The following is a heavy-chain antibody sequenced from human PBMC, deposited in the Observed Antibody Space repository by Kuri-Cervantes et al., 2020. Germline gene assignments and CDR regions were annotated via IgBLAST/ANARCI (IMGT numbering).Heavy chain of an antibody. J-gene: IGHJ5*02. V-gene: IGHV3-21*04. Sequence: GESLKISCAASGFTLSSYSMNWVRQAPGKGLEWVSPISSSSSYIYYADSVKGRFTISRDNAKNSLYLQMNSLRAEDTAVYYCARDLEISEELLWFGEFPNWFDPWGQGTLVTVSS. CDR2: ISSSSSYI. D-gene: IGHD3-10*01. CDR1: GFTLSSYS. CDR3: ARDLEISEELLWFGEFPNWFDP.